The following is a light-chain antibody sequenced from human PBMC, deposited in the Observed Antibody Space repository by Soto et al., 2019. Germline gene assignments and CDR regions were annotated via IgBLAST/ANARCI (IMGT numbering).Light chain of an antibody. J-gene: IGLJ2*01. CDR2: DVS. Sequence: QSALTQPASVSGSPGQSITISCTGTSSDVGGYNYVSWYQQHPGKAPKLMIYDVSNRPSGVSNRLSGSKSGNTASLTISGFPAEDEADYYCSSYTSSSTPVVFGGGTKLTVL. CDR3: SSYTSSSTPVV. CDR1: SSDVGGYNY. V-gene: IGLV2-14*01.